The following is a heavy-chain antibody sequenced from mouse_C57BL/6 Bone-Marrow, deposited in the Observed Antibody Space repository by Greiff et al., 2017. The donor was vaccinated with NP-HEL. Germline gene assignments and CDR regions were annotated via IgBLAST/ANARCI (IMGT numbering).Heavy chain of an antibody. J-gene: IGHJ2*01. CDR1: GFSLTSYG. CDR2: IWGDGST. V-gene: IGHV2-3*01. Sequence: QVQLKQSGPGLVAPSQSLSITCTASGFSLTSYGVSCVRQPPGKGLEWLGVIWGDGSTNYHSALITSLSISKDNSKRHVFLKLNSRQTDDTATYYGAKPVYSNALDYWGQGTTLTVSS. D-gene: IGHD2-5*01. CDR3: AKPVYSNALDY.